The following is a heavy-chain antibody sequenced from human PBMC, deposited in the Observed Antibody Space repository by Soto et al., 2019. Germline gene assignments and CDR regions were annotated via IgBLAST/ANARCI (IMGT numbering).Heavy chain of an antibody. CDR3: AKEGGRGYSSGSKALDY. CDR2: ISGSGGST. D-gene: IGHD3-22*01. Sequence: EVQLLESGGGLVQPGGSLRLSCAASGFTFSSYAMSWVRQAPGKGLEWVSAISGSGGSTYYADSVKGRFTISRDNSKTTLSLQMNILRADDTAVYYCAKEGGRGYSSGSKALDYWGQGTLVTVSS. J-gene: IGHJ4*02. V-gene: IGHV3-23*01. CDR1: GFTFSSYA.